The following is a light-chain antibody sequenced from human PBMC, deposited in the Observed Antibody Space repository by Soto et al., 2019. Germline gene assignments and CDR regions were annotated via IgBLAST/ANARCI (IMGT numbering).Light chain of an antibody. Sequence: GDRVTIACRASHDISTFLAWYQQKPGKAPKLLIYEASTLQSGVPSRFRGSGSGTECTLTISSLQTEDFSTYYCQQLNSYPITFGQGTRLEI. J-gene: IGKJ5*01. CDR3: QQLNSYPIT. CDR2: EAS. CDR1: HDISTF. V-gene: IGKV1-9*01.